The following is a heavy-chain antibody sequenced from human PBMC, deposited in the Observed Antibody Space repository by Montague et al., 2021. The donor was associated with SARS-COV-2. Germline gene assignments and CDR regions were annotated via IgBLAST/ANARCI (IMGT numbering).Heavy chain of an antibody. V-gene: IGHV3-23*01. CDR2: ISGSGGTT. CDR3: ANPKGAFDI. CDR1: GLTFSNYA. Sequence: SLRLSCAASGLTFSNYAMSWVRQAPGKGPECVSGISGSGGTTYYADSVKGRFTISRDISKNTLYLQMNSLRAEDTAVYYCANPKGAFDIWGQGTMVTVSS. J-gene: IGHJ3*02.